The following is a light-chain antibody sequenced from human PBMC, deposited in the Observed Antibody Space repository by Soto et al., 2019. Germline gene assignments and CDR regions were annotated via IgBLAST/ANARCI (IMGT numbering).Light chain of an antibody. CDR2: AAS. CDR1: LSISTF. J-gene: IGKJ1*01. V-gene: IGKV1-39*01. Sequence: DIQMTQSPSSLSASVGDRFTITCRSSLSISTFLNWYQQRPGKAPELLIYAASNLQSGVPSRFSGSGSGTDFALTISSLQPEDFATYYCQQSYRVPPWTFGQGTKVDIK. CDR3: QQSYRVPPWT.